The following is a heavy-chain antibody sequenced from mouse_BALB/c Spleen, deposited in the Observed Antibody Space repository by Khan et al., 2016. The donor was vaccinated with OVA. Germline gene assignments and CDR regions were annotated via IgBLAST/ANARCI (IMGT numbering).Heavy chain of an antibody. V-gene: IGHV3-8*02. Sequence: EVQLQESGPSLVKPSQTLSLTCSVTGDSITRGYWNWIRKFPGNKLDYMGYISYSGNTYCNPSLKSRISITRDTSKNQYYRQLNSVTTEDTATYYCACELRGFAYWGQGTLVTVSA. D-gene: IGHD1-1*01. CDR1: GDSITRGY. CDR2: ISYSGNT. J-gene: IGHJ3*01. CDR3: ACELRGFAY.